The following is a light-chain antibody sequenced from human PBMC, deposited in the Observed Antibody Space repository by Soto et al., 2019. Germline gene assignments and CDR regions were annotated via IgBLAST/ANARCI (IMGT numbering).Light chain of an antibody. CDR2: AAS. CDR3: QQYNTYST. J-gene: IGKJ5*01. Sequence: DIKMNQSPSTLSASVGDRVTITCRASQIISRWLAWYQQKPGKAPQALIYAASSLKSGVPSRFSGNGSGTEFTLTISSLQPDDFATYYCQQYNTYSTFGQGTLLEIK. V-gene: IGKV1-5*01. CDR1: QIISRW.